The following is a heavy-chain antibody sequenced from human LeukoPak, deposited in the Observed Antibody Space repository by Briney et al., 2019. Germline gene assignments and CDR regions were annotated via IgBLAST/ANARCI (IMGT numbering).Heavy chain of an antibody. CDR3: AELGITMIGGV. V-gene: IGHV3-48*03. CDR1: GFTFSSYE. CDR2: ISSSGSTI. J-gene: IGHJ6*04. Sequence: GGSLRLSCAASGFTFSSYEMNWFRQAPGKGLEWLSYISSSGSTIYYADSVKGRFTISRDNAKNSLYLQMNSLRAEDTAVYYCAELGITMIGGVWGKGTTVTISS. D-gene: IGHD3-10*02.